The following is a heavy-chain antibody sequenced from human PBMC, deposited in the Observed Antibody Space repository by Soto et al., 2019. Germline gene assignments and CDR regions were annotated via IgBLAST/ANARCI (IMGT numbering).Heavy chain of an antibody. Sequence: SETLSLTCTVSGGSISSGGYYWSWIRQHPGKGLEWIGYTYYSGSTYYNPSLKSRVTISVDTSKNQFSLKLSSVTAADTAVYYCARDTRTGRLDYWCQGTLVTVSS. J-gene: IGHJ4*02. CDR3: ARDTRTGRLDY. CDR1: GGSISSGGYY. CDR2: TYYSGST. V-gene: IGHV4-31*03. D-gene: IGHD2-2*01.